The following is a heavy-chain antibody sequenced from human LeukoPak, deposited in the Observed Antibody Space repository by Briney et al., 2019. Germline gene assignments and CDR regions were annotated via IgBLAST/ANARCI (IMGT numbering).Heavy chain of an antibody. CDR2: IYHSGST. CDR3: ARAYYDYVWGSPHPGQAHLNYFDY. V-gene: IGHV4-38-2*02. Sequence: PSETLSLTCTVSGYSISSGYYWGWIRQPPGKGLEWIGSIYHSGSTYYNPSLKSRVTISVDTSKNQFSLKLSSVTAADTAVYYCARAYYDYVWGSPHPGQAHLNYFDYWGQGTLVTVSS. D-gene: IGHD3-16*01. CDR1: GYSISSGYY. J-gene: IGHJ4*02.